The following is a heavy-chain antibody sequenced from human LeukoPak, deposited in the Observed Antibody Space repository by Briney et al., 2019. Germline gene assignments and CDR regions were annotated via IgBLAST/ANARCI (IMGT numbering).Heavy chain of an antibody. CDR3: AREDPLVAARGLDY. CDR2: IHHSGDT. Sequence: SETLSLTCTVSGGSISSYYWNWIRQPPGQGLEWIGFIHHSGDTIYNPSVKTRVTLSTDTSRNQFSLKMKSVTAADTAVYYCAREDPLVAARGLDYWGQGTLVTVSS. J-gene: IGHJ4*02. D-gene: IGHD2-15*01. CDR1: GGSISSYY. V-gene: IGHV4-59*01.